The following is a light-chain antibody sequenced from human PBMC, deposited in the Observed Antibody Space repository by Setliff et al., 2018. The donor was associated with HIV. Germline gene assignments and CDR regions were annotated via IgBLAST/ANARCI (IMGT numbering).Light chain of an antibody. V-gene: IGLV2-14*01. Sequence: QSVLTQPASVSGSPGQSITLSCTGTSSDVGGYNYVSWYQQHPDKAPKLMIYDVKNRPSGVSDRFSGSKSGNTASLTISGLQAEDEADYYCCSYTSSSTLYVFGTGTKVTVL. J-gene: IGLJ1*01. CDR2: DVK. CDR1: SSDVGGYNY. CDR3: CSYTSSSTLYV.